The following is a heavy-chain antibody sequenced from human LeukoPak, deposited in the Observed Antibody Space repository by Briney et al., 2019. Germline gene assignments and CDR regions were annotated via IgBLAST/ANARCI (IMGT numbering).Heavy chain of an antibody. Sequence: ASVKVSCKASGYTFTSYYMHWVRQAPGQGLEWMGIINPSGGSTSYAQEFRGRVTMTRDTSTSTVYMELSSLRSEDTAVYYCARGRTMVRGGFRFDPWGQGTLVTVSS. J-gene: IGHJ5*02. D-gene: IGHD3-10*01. CDR1: GYTFTSYY. V-gene: IGHV1-46*01. CDR2: INPSGGST. CDR3: ARGRTMVRGGFRFDP.